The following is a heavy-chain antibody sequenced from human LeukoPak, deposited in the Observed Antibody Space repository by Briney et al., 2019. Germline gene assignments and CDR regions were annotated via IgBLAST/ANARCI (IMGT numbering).Heavy chain of an antibody. CDR3: ARHRDGYSNQAFDY. Sequence: SETLSLTCTVSAGSVSNGNYYWSWLRQPPGKALEWIGYIYYSGGTSYNPSHKSRVTISVDTSKNQFSLKLSSVTAADTAVYYCARHRDGYSNQAFDYWGQGTLVTVSS. D-gene: IGHD5-24*01. J-gene: IGHJ4*02. CDR2: IYYSGGT. V-gene: IGHV4-61*01. CDR1: AGSVSNGNYY.